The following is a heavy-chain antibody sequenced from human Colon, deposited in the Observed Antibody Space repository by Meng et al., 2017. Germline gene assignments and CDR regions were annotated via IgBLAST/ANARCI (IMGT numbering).Heavy chain of an antibody. J-gene: IGHJ3*02. CDR3: AKDPDTSAFDI. CDR2: ISNNGATT. D-gene: IGHD1-26*01. Sequence: GGSLRLSCAASGFTFSSFAMSWVRQAPGKGLEWVSTISNNGATTYYADSVKGRFTISRDNSKNTLYLQMSSLRVDDTAVYYCAKDPDTSAFDIWGQGTMVTGSS. CDR1: GFTFSSFA. V-gene: IGHV3-23*01.